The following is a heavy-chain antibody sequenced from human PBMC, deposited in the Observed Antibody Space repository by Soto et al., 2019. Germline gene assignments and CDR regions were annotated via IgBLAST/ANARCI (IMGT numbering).Heavy chain of an antibody. Sequence: EVQLLESGGGLVQPGGSLRLSCAASGFTFSSYAMSWVRQAPGKGLEWVSAISGSGGSTYYADSVKGRFTISRDNSKNTLYLQMSSLRAEDTAVYYCAKGEYDIDYYYYMDVWGKGTTVTVSS. CDR1: GFTFSSYA. CDR2: ISGSGGST. V-gene: IGHV3-23*01. J-gene: IGHJ6*03. CDR3: AKGEYDIDYYYYMDV. D-gene: IGHD3-9*01.